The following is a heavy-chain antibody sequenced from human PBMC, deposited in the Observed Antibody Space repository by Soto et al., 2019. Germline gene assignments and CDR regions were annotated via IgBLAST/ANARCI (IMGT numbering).Heavy chain of an antibody. CDR3: AKDLEYGDRPAYFDL. D-gene: IGHD4-17*01. Sequence: EVQLLESGGGLVQPGGSLRLSCAASGFTFSSYAMSWVRQAPGKGLEWVSAISGSGGSTYYADSVKGRFTISRDNSKNTLPLQMNSLRAEDTAVYYCAKDLEYGDRPAYFDLWGRGTLVTVSS. J-gene: IGHJ2*01. CDR1: GFTFSSYA. CDR2: ISGSGGST. V-gene: IGHV3-23*01.